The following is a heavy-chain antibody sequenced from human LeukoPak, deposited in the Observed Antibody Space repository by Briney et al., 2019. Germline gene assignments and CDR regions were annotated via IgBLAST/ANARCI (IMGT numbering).Heavy chain of an antibody. D-gene: IGHD3-10*01. V-gene: IGHV3-23*01. CDR2: ISGSGGST. CDR3: AKDYGGTSDAFDI. Sequence: GGSLRLSCAASGFTFSSYAMSWVRQAPGKGLEWVSAISGSGGSTYYADSVKGRFTISRDNSKYALYLQMNSLRAEDTAVYYCAKDYGGTSDAFDIWGQGTMVTVSS. J-gene: IGHJ3*02. CDR1: GFTFSSYA.